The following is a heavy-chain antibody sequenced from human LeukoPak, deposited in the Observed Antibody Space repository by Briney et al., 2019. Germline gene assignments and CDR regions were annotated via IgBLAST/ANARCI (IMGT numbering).Heavy chain of an antibody. Sequence: ASVKVSCKASGFVFTSYGFTWVRQAPGQGLEWMGWISANDGKTHYSEKHQGRVTMSTDTVTSTAYMELRSLRSDDAAVYYCARELHVERDDYWGQGTLVTVSS. J-gene: IGHJ4*02. CDR3: ARELHVERDDY. CDR2: ISANDGKT. V-gene: IGHV1-18*01. CDR1: GFVFTSYG. D-gene: IGHD1-1*01.